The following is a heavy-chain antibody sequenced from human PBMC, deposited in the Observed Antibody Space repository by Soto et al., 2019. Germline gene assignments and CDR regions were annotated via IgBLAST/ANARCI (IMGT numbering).Heavy chain of an antibody. J-gene: IGHJ5*02. D-gene: IGHD4-17*01. CDR2: IYYSGST. Sequence: PSETLSLTCTVSGGSISSSSYYWGWIRQPPGKGLEWIGSIYYSGSTYYNPSLKSRVTISVDTSKNQFSLKLSSVTAADTAVYHCARQRLRWNWFDPWGQGTLVTVSS. V-gene: IGHV4-39*01. CDR1: GGSISSSSYY. CDR3: ARQRLRWNWFDP.